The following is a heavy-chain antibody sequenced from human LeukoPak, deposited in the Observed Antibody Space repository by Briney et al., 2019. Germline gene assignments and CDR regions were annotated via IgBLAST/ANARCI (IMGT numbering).Heavy chain of an antibody. CDR1: GYTFTDYY. Sequence: ASVKVSCKASGYTFTDYYLHWVRQAPGQGLEWMGGIIPIFGTANYAQKFQGRVTITADESTSTAYMELSSLRSEDTAVYYCARVSGYCSGGSCPPTDDYWGQGTLVTVSS. J-gene: IGHJ4*02. D-gene: IGHD2-15*01. V-gene: IGHV1-69*13. CDR2: IIPIFGTA. CDR3: ARVSGYCSGGSCPPTDDY.